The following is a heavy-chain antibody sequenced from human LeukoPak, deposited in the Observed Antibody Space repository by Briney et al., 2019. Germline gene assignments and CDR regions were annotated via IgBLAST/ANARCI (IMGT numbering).Heavy chain of an antibody. V-gene: IGHV1-2*02. CDR3: ARRSAAGIPYFDY. J-gene: IGHJ4*02. CDR2: INPNSGGT. Sequence: ASVKVSCKTSGYTFTNYGISWVRQAPGQGLEWMGWINPNSGGTNYAQKFQDRVTMTRDTSISTAYMELSRLRSDDTAVYYCARRSAAGIPYFDYWGQGTLVTVSS. CDR1: GYTFTNYG. D-gene: IGHD6-13*01.